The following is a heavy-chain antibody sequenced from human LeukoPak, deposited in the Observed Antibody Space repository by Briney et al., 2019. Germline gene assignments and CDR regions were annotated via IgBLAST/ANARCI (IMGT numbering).Heavy chain of an antibody. J-gene: IGHJ4*02. CDR3: ARGPPIIAAAGTLDY. V-gene: IGHV3-48*03. CDR2: ISSSGSTI. CDR1: GFTFSSYE. Sequence: GGSLRLSCAASGFTFSSYEMNWVRQAPGKGLEWVSYISSSGSTIYYADSVKGRFTISRLNAKTSLYLQMNSLRAEDTAVYYCARGPPIIAAAGTLDYWGQGTLVTVSS. D-gene: IGHD6-13*01.